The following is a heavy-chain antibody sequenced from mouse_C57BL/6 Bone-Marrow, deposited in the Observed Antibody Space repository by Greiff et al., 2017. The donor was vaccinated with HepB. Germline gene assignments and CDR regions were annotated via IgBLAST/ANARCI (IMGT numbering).Heavy chain of an antibody. D-gene: IGHD2-4*01. CDR3: TRGPMYDYDDGLDV. CDR1: GFTFSDAW. V-gene: IGHV6-6*01. Sequence: EVKVVESGGGLVQPGGSMKLSCAASGFTFSDAWMDWVRQSPEKGLEWVAEIRNKANNHATYYAESVKGRFTISRDDSKSSVYLQMNSLRAEDTGIYYCTRGPMYDYDDGLDVWGTGTTVTVSS. J-gene: IGHJ1*03. CDR2: IRNKANNHAT.